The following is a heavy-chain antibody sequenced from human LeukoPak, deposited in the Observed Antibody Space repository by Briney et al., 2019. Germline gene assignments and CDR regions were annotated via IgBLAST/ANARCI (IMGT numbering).Heavy chain of an antibody. CDR1: GYTFSGFY. J-gene: IGHJ4*02. Sequence: SVKVSCKTCGYTFSGFYFNWVRQATGHGLEWMGWMKANSSNTGYAQKFQGRVTITRNTSIRTAYMELNSLTSEDTAVYYCATGRWVYDYWGQGTLVTVSS. D-gene: IGHD4-23*01. CDR2: MKANSSNT. V-gene: IGHV1-8*02. CDR3: ATGRWVYDY.